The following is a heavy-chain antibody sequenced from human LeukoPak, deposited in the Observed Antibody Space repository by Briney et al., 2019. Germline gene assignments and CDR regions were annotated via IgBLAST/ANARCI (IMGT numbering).Heavy chain of an antibody. D-gene: IGHD3-22*01. J-gene: IGHJ3*02. CDR3: ASIYYYDSIDAFDI. V-gene: IGHV3-30-3*01. Sequence: PGRSLRLSCAASGFTFSSYAMHWVRQAPGKGLEWVAVISYDGSNKYYADSVKGRFTISRDNSKNTLYLQMNSLRAEDTAVYYCASIYYYDSIDAFDIWGQGIMVTVSS. CDR2: ISYDGSNK. CDR1: GFTFSSYA.